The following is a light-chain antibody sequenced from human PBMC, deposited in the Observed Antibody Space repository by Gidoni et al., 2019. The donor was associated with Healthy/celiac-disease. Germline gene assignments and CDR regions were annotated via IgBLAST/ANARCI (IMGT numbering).Light chain of an antibody. CDR1: NSGSKS. J-gene: IGLJ3*02. CDR2: DDS. CDR3: QVWDSSSDLV. Sequence: SYVLTQPPSVSVAPGQTARITCGGNNSGSKSVHWYQQKPGQAPLLGVYDDSDRPSGIPERCSGSKSGNTATLTICRVEAGDEADYYCQVWDSSSDLVFGGGTKLTVL. V-gene: IGLV3-21*02.